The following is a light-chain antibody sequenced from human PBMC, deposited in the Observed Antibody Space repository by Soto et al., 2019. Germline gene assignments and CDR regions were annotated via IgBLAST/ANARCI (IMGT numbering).Light chain of an antibody. CDR2: EVN. Sequence: QSALTQPASVSGSPGQSITISCTGTSSDIGTYDLVSWYQHHPGKAPKLMIYEVNQRPSGVSNRFSASKSGNTASLTISGLQAEDEAYYYCCSYVGSSIFVVFGGGTKLTVL. J-gene: IGLJ2*01. V-gene: IGLV2-23*02. CDR1: SSDIGTYDL. CDR3: CSYVGSSIFVV.